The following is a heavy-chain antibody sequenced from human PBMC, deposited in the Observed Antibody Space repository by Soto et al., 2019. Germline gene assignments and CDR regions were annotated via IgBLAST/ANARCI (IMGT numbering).Heavy chain of an antibody. D-gene: IGHD2-15*01. CDR1: GYTFTNFG. CDR2: ISAYNGNT. CDR3: XXXGTPIDY. Sequence: QVQLVQSGAEVKKPGASVKVSCKTSGYTFTNFGISWXXXXXGQGLEWMGWISAYNGNTNYAQKFQGSVTMTTDTXXXXXXXXXXXXXXXXXAXXXXXXXGTPIDYWGQGTLVTVSS. V-gene: IGHV1-18*01. J-gene: IGHJ4*02.